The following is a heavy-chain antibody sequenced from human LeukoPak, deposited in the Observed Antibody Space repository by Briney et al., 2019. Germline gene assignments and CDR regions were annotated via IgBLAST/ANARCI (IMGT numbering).Heavy chain of an antibody. CDR1: EFTFITYW. CDR2: ISSSSSYI. J-gene: IGHJ4*02. V-gene: IGHV3-21*01. CDR3: ARDWMLFHRPDY. D-gene: IGHD2-21*01. Sequence: PGGSLRLSCAASEFTFITYWMNWVRQAPGKGLEWVSSISSSSSYIYYADSVKGRFTISRDNAKNSLYLQMNSLRAEGTAMYYCARDWMLFHRPDYWGQGTLVTVSS.